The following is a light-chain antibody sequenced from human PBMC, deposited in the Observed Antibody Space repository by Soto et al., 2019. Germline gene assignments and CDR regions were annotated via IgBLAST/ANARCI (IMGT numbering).Light chain of an antibody. V-gene: IGKV3-15*01. J-gene: IGKJ1*01. CDR2: GAS. CDR3: QQYFEWPPMT. Sequence: PGERATLSCWASETVATNLAWYQQKPGQAPMLLISGASTRAAGISDRFRGSGSGTEFTLTISSLRSEDSAIYYCQQYFEWPPMTFGQGTKVEI. CDR1: ETVATN.